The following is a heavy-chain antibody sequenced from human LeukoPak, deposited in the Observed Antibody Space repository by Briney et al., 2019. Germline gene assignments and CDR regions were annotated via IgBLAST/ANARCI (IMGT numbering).Heavy chain of an antibody. Sequence: PSETLSLTCTVSGGSISSSSYYWGWIRQPPGKGLEWIGSIYYSGSTYYNPSLKSRVTISVDTSKNQFSLKLSSVTAADTAVYYCARRRIVVVPAARGDWFDPWGQGTLVTVSS. V-gene: IGHV4-39*01. D-gene: IGHD2-2*01. CDR2: IYYSGST. J-gene: IGHJ5*02. CDR3: ARRRIVVVPAARGDWFDP. CDR1: GGSISSSSYY.